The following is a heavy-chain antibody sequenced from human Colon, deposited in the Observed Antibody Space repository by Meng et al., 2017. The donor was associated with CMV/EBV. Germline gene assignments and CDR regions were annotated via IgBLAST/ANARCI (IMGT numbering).Heavy chain of an antibody. J-gene: IGHJ4*02. CDR3: VVTDCSDNACYPAH. Sequence: ASVKVSCKTSGYTFSRDIFHWVRLAPGQGLEWMGLINPSGRSTAYGQKFRGRVTMTNDTSTSTIYMEVGSLRSEDTAVYYCVVTDCSDNACYPAHWGQGTQVTVSS. V-gene: IGHV1-46*01. CDR1: GYTFSRDI. D-gene: IGHD2-2*01. CDR2: INPSGRST.